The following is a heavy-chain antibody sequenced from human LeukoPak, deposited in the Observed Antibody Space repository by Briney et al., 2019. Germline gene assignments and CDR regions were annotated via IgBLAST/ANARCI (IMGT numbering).Heavy chain of an antibody. CDR1: VDSISSYY. V-gene: IGHV4-59*08. D-gene: IGHD5-18*01. J-gene: IGHJ4*02. CDR3: ARHGGYSYRPFYY. Sequence: SETLSLTCTDSVDSISSYYWSWIRQPPGKGLECIGYIYNSGSTNYNPYGKTRVTISVATTKNQFSLKLSSVTAADTAVYYCARHGGYSYRPFYYWGQGTLVTVSS. CDR2: IYNSGST.